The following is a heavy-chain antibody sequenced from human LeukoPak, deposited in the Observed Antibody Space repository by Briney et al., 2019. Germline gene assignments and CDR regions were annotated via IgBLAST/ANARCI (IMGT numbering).Heavy chain of an antibody. CDR1: GFTFSSYA. CDR2: ISYDGSDK. Sequence: GRSLRLSCAASGFTFSSYAMHWVRQAPGKGLEWVAVISYDGSDKYYADSVKGRFTISRDNSKNTLYPQMNSLRAEDTAVYYCARDQEDSSGYYLFDYWGQGTLVTVSS. J-gene: IGHJ4*02. V-gene: IGHV3-30-3*01. CDR3: ARDQEDSSGYYLFDY. D-gene: IGHD3-22*01.